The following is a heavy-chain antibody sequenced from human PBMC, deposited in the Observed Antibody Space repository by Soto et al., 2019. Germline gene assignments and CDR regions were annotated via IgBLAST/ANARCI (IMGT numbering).Heavy chain of an antibody. CDR1: GGSISSSSDY. D-gene: IGHD6-19*01. CDR2: INHSGST. Sequence: ETLSLTCTVSGGSISSSSDYWSWIRQPPGKGLEWIGEINHSGSTNYNPSLKSRVTISVDTSKNQFSLKLSSVTAADTAVYYCARGGASWGPMPPVARNKWFDPWGQGTLVTVSS. J-gene: IGHJ5*02. V-gene: IGHV4-39*07. CDR3: ARGGASWGPMPPVARNKWFDP.